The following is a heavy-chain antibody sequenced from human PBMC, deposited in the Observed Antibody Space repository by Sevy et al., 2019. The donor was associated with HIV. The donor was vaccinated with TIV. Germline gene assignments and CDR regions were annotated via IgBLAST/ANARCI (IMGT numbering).Heavy chain of an antibody. Sequence: ASVKVSCKVSGYTLTELSMHWVRQAPGKGLEWMGSFDPEDGETIYAQRLQGRVTMTEDTSTDTAYMYLSSLRSEDSAGYYCATGLPGEYGDCGNIGCFNDFFAYWGQGTLVTVSS. CDR2: FDPEDGET. J-gene: IGHJ4*02. CDR1: GYTLTELS. D-gene: IGHD2-2*01. CDR3: ATGLPGEYGDCGNIGCFNDFFAY. V-gene: IGHV1-24*01.